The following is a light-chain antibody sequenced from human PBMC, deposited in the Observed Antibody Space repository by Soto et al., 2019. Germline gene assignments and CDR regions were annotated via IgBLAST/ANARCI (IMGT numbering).Light chain of an antibody. CDR3: MQALQTPRT. CDR2: LGS. Sequence: DIVMTQSPLSLPVTPGEPASISCRSSQSLLHSNGYNYLDWYLQKPGQSPQLLIYLGSNRASGVPDRFSGSGSGTDFTLKISRVEAEDVGVYYCMQALQTPRTFGQGTKLKIK. J-gene: IGKJ2*01. V-gene: IGKV2-28*01. CDR1: QSLLHSNGYNY.